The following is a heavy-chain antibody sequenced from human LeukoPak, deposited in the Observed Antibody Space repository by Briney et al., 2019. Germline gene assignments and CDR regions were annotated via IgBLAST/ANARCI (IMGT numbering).Heavy chain of an antibody. CDR3: ARDRDYYDSSGYYRDAFDI. J-gene: IGHJ3*02. Sequence: ASVKVSCKASGYTFTGYYMHWVRQAPGQGLEWMGWINPNSGGTNYAQKFQGRVTMTRDTSISTAYMELSSLRSEETAVYYCARDRDYYDSSGYYRDAFDIWGQGTMVTVSS. CDR2: INPNSGGT. CDR1: GYTFTGYY. V-gene: IGHV1-2*02. D-gene: IGHD3-22*01.